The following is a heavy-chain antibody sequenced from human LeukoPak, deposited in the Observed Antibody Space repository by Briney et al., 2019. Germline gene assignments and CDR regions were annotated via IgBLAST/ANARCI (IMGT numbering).Heavy chain of an antibody. D-gene: IGHD3-22*01. V-gene: IGHV4-34*01. J-gene: IGHJ4*02. CDR1: GGSFSGYY. CDR3: ARRDSSGYVY. CDR2: INHSGST. Sequence: SETLSLTCAVYGGSFSGYYWSWIRQPPGKWLEWIGEINHSGSTNYNPSLKSRVTISVDTSKNQFSLKLSSVTAADTAVYYCARRDSSGYVYWGQGTLVTVSS.